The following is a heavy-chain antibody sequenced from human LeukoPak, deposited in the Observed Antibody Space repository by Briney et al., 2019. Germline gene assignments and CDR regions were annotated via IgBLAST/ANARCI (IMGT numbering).Heavy chain of an antibody. Sequence: SETLSLTCTVSGGSISSGGYYWSWIRQHPGKGLEWIGYIYYSGSTYYNPSLKSRVTISVDTSKNRFSLKLSSVTAADTAVYYCARYCSSTSCYHLAYNWFDPWGQGTLVTVSS. J-gene: IGHJ5*02. V-gene: IGHV4-31*03. CDR2: IYYSGST. CDR1: GGSISSGGYY. CDR3: ARYCSSTSCYHLAYNWFDP. D-gene: IGHD2-2*01.